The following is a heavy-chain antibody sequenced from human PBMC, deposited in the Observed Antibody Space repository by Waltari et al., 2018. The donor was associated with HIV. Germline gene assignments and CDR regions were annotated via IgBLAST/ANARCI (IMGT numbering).Heavy chain of an antibody. Sequence: QLQLQQSGPGLVKPSETLSLTCTASGGSVINSDHYWDFIRQSPGKGLEWIGNIYYTGTTFYNPSLKSRVTMSADLSRNQFSLRLNSVTAADTAIYYCARRPRMAAFYLYYGMDVWGQGTTVTVSS. CDR1: GGSVINSDHY. J-gene: IGHJ6*02. CDR2: IYYTGTT. CDR3: ARRPRMAAFYLYYGMDV. V-gene: IGHV4-39*01. D-gene: IGHD2-8*01.